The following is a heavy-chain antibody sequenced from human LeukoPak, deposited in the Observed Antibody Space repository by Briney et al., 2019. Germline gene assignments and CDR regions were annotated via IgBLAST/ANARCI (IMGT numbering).Heavy chain of an antibody. CDR3: AKDPYSSGSAGWVDY. D-gene: IGHD6-19*01. Sequence: GRSLRLSCAASGFTFSSYGMHWVRQAPGKGLEWVAVISYDGSNKYYADSVKGRFTISRDNSKNTLYLQMNSLRAEDTAVYYCAKDPYSSGSAGWVDYWGQGTLVTVSS. CDR1: GFTFSSYG. CDR2: ISYDGSNK. J-gene: IGHJ4*02. V-gene: IGHV3-30*18.